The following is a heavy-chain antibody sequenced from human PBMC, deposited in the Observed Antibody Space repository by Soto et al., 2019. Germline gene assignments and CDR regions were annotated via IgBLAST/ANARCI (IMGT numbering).Heavy chain of an antibody. CDR1: GYSFTSYW. J-gene: IGHJ3*02. CDR3: ARLELCLAKVVVAATPTVCAFDI. CDR2: IYPGDSDT. V-gene: IGHV5-51*03. D-gene: IGHD2-15*01. Sequence: EVQLVQSGAEVKKPGESLKISCKGSGYSFTSYWIGWVRQMPGKGLEWMGIIYPGDSDTRYSPSFQGQVTISADKSISTAYLQWSSLKASDTAMYYCARLELCLAKVVVAATPTVCAFDIWGQGTMVTVSS.